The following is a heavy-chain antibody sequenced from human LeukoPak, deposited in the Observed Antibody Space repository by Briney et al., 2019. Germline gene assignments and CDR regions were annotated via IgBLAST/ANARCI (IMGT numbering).Heavy chain of an antibody. CDR3: ARGDWDYYDSSGYLPPDY. J-gene: IGHJ4*02. D-gene: IGHD3-22*01. CDR2: IYHSGST. Sequence: SETLSLTFAVSVGSISSGRYSWSWFRQPPGKGLEWIGYIYHSGSTYYNPSLKSRLTISVDRSKNQFSLKLSSVTAADTAVYYCARGDWDYYDSSGYLPPDYWGQGTLVTVSS. CDR1: VGSISSGRYS. V-gene: IGHV4-30-2*01.